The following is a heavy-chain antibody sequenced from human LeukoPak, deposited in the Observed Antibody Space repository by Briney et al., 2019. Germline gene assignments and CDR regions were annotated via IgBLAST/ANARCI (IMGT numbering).Heavy chain of an antibody. D-gene: IGHD1-26*01. CDR2: IESEADGGTT. J-gene: IGHJ4*02. CDR1: GITFSNAW. Sequence: GGSLRLSCAASGITFSNAWMNWVRQTPGKGLEWVGLIESEADGGTTGYAAPVKGRFTISRDDSENTLYLQTNSLKAEDAAIYYCTTEVSGSHTNWGQGTLVTVSS. V-gene: IGHV3-15*04. CDR3: TTEVSGSHTN.